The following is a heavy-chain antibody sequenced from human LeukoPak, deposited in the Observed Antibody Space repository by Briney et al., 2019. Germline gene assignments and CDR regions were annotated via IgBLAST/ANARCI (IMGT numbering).Heavy chain of an antibody. D-gene: IGHD3-22*01. V-gene: IGHV1-18*01. CDR1: GYTFTSYG. CDR3: ARDYYDSSGDPVAFDI. J-gene: IGHJ3*02. Sequence: ASVKVSCKASGYTFTSYGISWVRQAPGQGLEWMGWINAYNGNTNYAQKLQGRVTMTTDTSTSTAYMELRSLRSDDTAVYYCARDYYDSSGDPVAFDIWGQGTMVTVSS. CDR2: INAYNGNT.